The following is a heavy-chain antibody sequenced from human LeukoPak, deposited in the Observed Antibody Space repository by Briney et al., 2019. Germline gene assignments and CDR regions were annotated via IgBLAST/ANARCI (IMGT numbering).Heavy chain of an antibody. CDR1: GGSISSYY. Sequence: QSSETLSLTCTVSGGSISSYYWSWIRQPPGKGLEWIGYIYYSGSTNYNPSLKSRVTISVDTSKNQFSLKLSSVTAADTAVYYCARTGAAAGTQGGYYYYGMDVWGQGTTVTVSS. V-gene: IGHV4-59*01. CDR3: ARTGAAAGTQGGYYYYGMDV. J-gene: IGHJ6*02. D-gene: IGHD6-13*01. CDR2: IYYSGST.